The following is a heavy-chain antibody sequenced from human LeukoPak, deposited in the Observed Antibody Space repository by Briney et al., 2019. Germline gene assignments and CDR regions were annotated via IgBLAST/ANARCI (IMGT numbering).Heavy chain of an antibody. CDR3: ARHYYDSSGYFSLVNGFDY. D-gene: IGHD3-22*01. J-gene: IGHJ4*02. Sequence: GGSLRLSCAASGFTFSSYWMSWVRQAPGKGLEWVANIKQDGSEKYYVDSVKGRFTISRDNAKNSLYLQMNSLRAEDTAVYYCARHYYDSSGYFSLVNGFDYWGQGTLVTVSS. V-gene: IGHV3-7*01. CDR2: IKQDGSEK. CDR1: GFTFSSYW.